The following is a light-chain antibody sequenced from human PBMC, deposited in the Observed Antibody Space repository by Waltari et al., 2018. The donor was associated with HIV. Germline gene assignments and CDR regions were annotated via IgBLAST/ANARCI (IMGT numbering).Light chain of an antibody. CDR1: QSLLHIHEHKN. V-gene: IGKV2-28*01. J-gene: IGKJ1*01. Sequence: DVVMTQSPLSLAVTPGEPASISCRSSQSLLHIHEHKNLDWYVQKPEQSPQVLIYLAARRASGVPDRFSGSESGTEFTLKISRVEAEDVGIYYCMQAIETEWTFGQGTKVEIK. CDR2: LAA. CDR3: MQAIETEWT.